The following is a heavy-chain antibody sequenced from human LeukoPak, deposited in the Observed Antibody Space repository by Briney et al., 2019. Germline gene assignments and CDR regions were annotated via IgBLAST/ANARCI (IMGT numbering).Heavy chain of an antibody. Sequence: ESGGSLRLSCAASGFTFSSYSMNWVRQAPGKGLEWVSYINSASFLIHYADSVKGRFTISRDNAKNSLNLQMNSLRDEDTAVYYCARASSTVASDYWGQGTLVTVSS. V-gene: IGHV3-48*02. J-gene: IGHJ4*02. CDR2: INSASFLI. CDR3: ARASSTVASDY. D-gene: IGHD5-12*01. CDR1: GFTFSSYS.